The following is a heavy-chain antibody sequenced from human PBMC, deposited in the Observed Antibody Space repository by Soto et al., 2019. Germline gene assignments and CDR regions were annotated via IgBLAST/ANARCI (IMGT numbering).Heavy chain of an antibody. CDR2: IYYSGST. Sequence: QVQLQESGPGLVKPSQTLSLTCTVPGGSISSGGYYWSWIRQHPGKGLEWIGYIYYSGSTYYNPSLKSRVTISVDTSKNQFSLKLSSVTAADTAVYYCARDYGDGGYFDYWGQGTLVTVSS. J-gene: IGHJ4*02. D-gene: IGHD4-17*01. CDR3: ARDYGDGGYFDY. V-gene: IGHV4-31*03. CDR1: GGSISSGGYY.